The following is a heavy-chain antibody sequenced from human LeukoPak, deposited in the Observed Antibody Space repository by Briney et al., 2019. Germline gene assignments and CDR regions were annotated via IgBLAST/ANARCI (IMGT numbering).Heavy chain of an antibody. D-gene: IGHD6-19*01. CDR1: GFTFSAYE. Sequence: GGSLRLSCAASGFTFSAYEMNWVRQAPGKGLEWVSAISGSGGSTYYADSVKGRFTISRDNSKNTLYLQMNSLRAEDTAVYYCASSGRSGWHHWGQGTLVTVSS. V-gene: IGHV3-23*01. J-gene: IGHJ4*02. CDR3: ASSGRSGWHH. CDR2: ISGSGGST.